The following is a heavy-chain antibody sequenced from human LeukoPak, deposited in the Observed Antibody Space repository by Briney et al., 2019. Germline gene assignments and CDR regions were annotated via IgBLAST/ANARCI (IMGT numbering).Heavy chain of an antibody. V-gene: IGHV3-74*01. CDR2: INSDGTTT. CDR3: VRYTDDSSGYYYFDY. D-gene: IGHD3-22*01. Sequence: GGSLRLSCAASGFTFSSYWMHWVRQAPGEGLVWVSRINSDGTTTNYGDSVEGRFTISRDNAKNTLYLQMSSLRHDDTAVYYCVRYTDDSSGYYYFDYWGQGTLVTVSS. J-gene: IGHJ4*02. CDR1: GFTFSSYW.